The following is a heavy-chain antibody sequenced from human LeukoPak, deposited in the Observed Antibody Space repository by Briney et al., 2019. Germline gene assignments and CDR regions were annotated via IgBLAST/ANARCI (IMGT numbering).Heavy chain of an antibody. Sequence: PGGSLRLSCAASGFPFSAYSMNWVRQAPGKGLEWVSSISGSSSYMFYADSVKGRFTISRDNAKNSLYLQMNSLRAEDTAVYYCAKAYYDSSGYSYYFDYWGQGTLVTASS. D-gene: IGHD3-22*01. CDR2: ISGSSSYM. V-gene: IGHV3-21*01. J-gene: IGHJ4*02. CDR1: GFPFSAYS. CDR3: AKAYYDSSGYSYYFDY.